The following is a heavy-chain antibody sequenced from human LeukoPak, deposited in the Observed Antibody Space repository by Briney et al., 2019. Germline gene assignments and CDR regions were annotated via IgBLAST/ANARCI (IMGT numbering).Heavy chain of an antibody. CDR3: ARDWSLFRFGGEYYFDY. Sequence: PGGSLRLSCAASGFTFSKYNMNWVRQAPGKGLQWVSYISASGDTIYYSDSVKGRFTISRDNAKNSLYLQMNSLRAEDTAVYYCARDWSLFRFGGEYYFDYWGQGTLVTVSS. CDR2: ISASGDTI. V-gene: IGHV3-48*04. J-gene: IGHJ4*02. CDR1: GFTFSKYN. D-gene: IGHD3-10*01.